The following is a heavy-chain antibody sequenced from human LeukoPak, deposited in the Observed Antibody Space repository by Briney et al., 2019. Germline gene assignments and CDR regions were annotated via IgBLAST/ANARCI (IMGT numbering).Heavy chain of an antibody. CDR3: GRRHTRWLQLDAFDI. J-gene: IGHJ3*02. CDR1: GFTFDDYA. Sequence: GRSLRLSCAASGFTFDDYAMHWVRQAPGKCLEWVSGISWNSGSIGYADSVKGRFTISRDNAKNSLYLQMNSLRAEDTALYYCGRRHTRWLQLDAFDIWGQGTMVTVSS. CDR2: ISWNSGSI. V-gene: IGHV3-9*01. D-gene: IGHD5-24*01.